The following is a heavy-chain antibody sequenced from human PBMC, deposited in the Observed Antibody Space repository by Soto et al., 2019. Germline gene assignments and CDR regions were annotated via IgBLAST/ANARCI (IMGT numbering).Heavy chain of an antibody. CDR2: ISYDGSNK. CDR3: ARDRIAVAGSGYFQH. D-gene: IGHD6-19*01. CDR1: GFTFSSYA. Sequence: QVQLVESGGGVVQPGRSLRLSCAASGFTFSSYAMHWVRQAPGKGLEWVAVISYDGSNKYYADSVKGRFTISRDNSKNTLYLQMSSLRAEDSAVYYCARDRIAVAGSGYFQHWGQGTLVTVSS. V-gene: IGHV3-30-3*01. J-gene: IGHJ1*01.